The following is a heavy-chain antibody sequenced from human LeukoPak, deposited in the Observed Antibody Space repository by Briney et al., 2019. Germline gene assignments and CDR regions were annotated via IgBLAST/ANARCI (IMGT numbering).Heavy chain of an antibody. Sequence: PSETLSLTCAVYGGSFSGYYWSWIRQPPGKGLEWIGEINHSGSTNYNPSLKSRVTISVDTSKNQFSLKLSSVTAADTAVYYCARRRSGSYSPKAFDIWGQGTMVTVSS. D-gene: IGHD3-10*01. V-gene: IGHV4-34*01. J-gene: IGHJ3*02. CDR1: GGSFSGYY. CDR2: INHSGST. CDR3: ARRRSGSYSPKAFDI.